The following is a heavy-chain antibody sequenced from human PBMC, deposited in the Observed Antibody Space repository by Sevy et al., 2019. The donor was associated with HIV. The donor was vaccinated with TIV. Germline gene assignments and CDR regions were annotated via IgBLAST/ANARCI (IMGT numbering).Heavy chain of an antibody. CDR3: AKDRSYHESTVHF. V-gene: IGHV3-30*02. Sequence: GGSLRLSCEASGFPFNNYAMQWVRQAPGKGLEWVAFIRFDGSEKYYADSVKGRFTISRDNSKNTLFLQMTRLKTEDTAVYYCAKDRSYHESTVHFWGQGALVTVSS. D-gene: IGHD3-10*01. J-gene: IGHJ4*02. CDR2: IRFDGSEK. CDR1: GFPFNNYA.